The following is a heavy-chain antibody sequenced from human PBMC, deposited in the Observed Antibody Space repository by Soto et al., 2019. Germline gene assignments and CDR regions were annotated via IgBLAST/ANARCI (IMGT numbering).Heavy chain of an antibody. Sequence: VGSLRLSCASSVFTFSSYWMSCVRHSPGKWLEWVANIKQDGSEKYYVDSVKGRFTISRDNAKNSLYLQMNSLRAEDTAVYYCARDLGFWSGYTYYYYYYGMEVRGQGTTVNVSS. D-gene: IGHD3-3*01. CDR3: ARDLGFWSGYTYYYYYYGMEV. CDR1: VFTFSSYW. CDR2: IKQDGSEK. V-gene: IGHV3-7*01. J-gene: IGHJ6*01.